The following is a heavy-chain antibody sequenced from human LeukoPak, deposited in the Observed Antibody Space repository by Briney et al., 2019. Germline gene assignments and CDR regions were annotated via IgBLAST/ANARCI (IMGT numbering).Heavy chain of an antibody. V-gene: IGHV4-59*12. CDR3: ARDGFYYYYMDV. J-gene: IGHJ6*03. Sequence: PSETLSLTCTVSGGSISSYYWSWIRQPPGKGLEWFGYVYDSGTTNYNPSLKSRVTISVDTSKNQFSLKLSSVTAADTAVYYCARDGFYYYYMDVWGKGTTVTVSS. CDR1: GGSISSYY. CDR2: VYDSGTT.